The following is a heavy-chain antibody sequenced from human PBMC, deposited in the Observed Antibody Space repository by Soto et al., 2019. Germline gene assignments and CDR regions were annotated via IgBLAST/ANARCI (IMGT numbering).Heavy chain of an antibody. J-gene: IGHJ3*02. CDR1: GFTFSSYA. CDR2: ISSNGGST. V-gene: IGHV3-64D*06. Sequence: PGGSLTLSCSASGFTFSSYAMHWVRQAPGQGLEYVSAISSNGGSTYYADSVKGRFTISKDNSNNTLYLQMSSLRAEDTAVYYCVPSRVAFDIWGQGTLVTVSS. CDR3: VPSRVAFDI.